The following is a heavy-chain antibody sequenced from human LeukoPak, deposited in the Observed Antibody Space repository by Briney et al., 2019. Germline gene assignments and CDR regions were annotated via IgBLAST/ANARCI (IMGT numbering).Heavy chain of an antibody. CDR1: GYTFTSYG. CDR3: ARVGHTIIRGAMDY. Sequence: ASVKVSCKSSGYTFTSYGINWVRQAPGQGLEWMAWISGNNGNTNYAQKFQGRVIMTTDTSTSTAYLGLRSLRSDDTALYYCARVGHTIIRGAMDYCCQGTLVTVSS. D-gene: IGHD3-10*01. V-gene: IGHV1-18*01. CDR2: ISGNNGNT. J-gene: IGHJ4*02.